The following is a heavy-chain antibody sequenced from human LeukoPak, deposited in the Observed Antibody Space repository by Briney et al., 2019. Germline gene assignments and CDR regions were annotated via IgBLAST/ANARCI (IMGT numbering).Heavy chain of an antibody. CDR3: ARDHGYYGSGSYAN. D-gene: IGHD3-10*01. Sequence: GGSLRLSCAASGFTFSSYSMNWVRQAPGKGLEWGSSIISSSSYIYYADSVKGRLTMSKDNAKNSLYLQINSLRAEDTAVYYCARDHGYYGSGSYANWGQGTLVTVSS. V-gene: IGHV3-21*01. J-gene: IGHJ4*02. CDR1: GFTFSSYS. CDR2: IISSSSYI.